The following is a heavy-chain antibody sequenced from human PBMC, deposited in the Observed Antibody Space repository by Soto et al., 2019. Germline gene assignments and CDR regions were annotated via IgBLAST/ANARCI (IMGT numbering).Heavy chain of an antibody. D-gene: IGHD5-18*01. Sequence: GALRLSCAASGFTFSSYPMSWVRQAPGKGLEWVSAISGSGGSTYYADSVKGRFTISRDNSKNTLYPQMNSLRAEDTAVYYCAKDPFWGSYGYIDYWGQGTLVTVSS. CDR1: GFTFSSYP. J-gene: IGHJ4*02. V-gene: IGHV3-23*01. CDR3: AKDPFWGSYGYIDY. CDR2: ISGSGGST.